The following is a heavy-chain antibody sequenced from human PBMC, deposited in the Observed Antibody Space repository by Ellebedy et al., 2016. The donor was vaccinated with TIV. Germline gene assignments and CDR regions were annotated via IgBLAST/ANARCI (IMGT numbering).Heavy chain of an antibody. J-gene: IGHJ4*02. CDR1: GGSFTGYY. CDR2: ANHNGGT. Sequence: SETLSLXXTVYGGSFTGYYWTWIRQTPGKGLEWIGEANHNGGTNYNPSLKSRLTISVVPSKNQFSLKLTSVTAADTAVYYCARHLGGGRAYNYGHDYWGQGTLVTVSS. D-gene: IGHD5-18*01. V-gene: IGHV4-34*01. CDR3: ARHLGGGRAYNYGHDY.